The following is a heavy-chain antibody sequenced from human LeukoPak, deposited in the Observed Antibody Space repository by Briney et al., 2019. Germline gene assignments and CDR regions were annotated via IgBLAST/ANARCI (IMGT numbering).Heavy chain of an antibody. Sequence: GASVKVSCKASGYTFTGYYMHWVRQAPGQGLEWMGRINPNSGGTNYAQKFQGRVTMTRDTSISTAYMELSRLRSDDTAVYYCAGSCSSTSCFDYWGQGTLVTVSS. CDR2: INPNSGGT. V-gene: IGHV1-2*06. CDR1: GYTFTGYY. J-gene: IGHJ4*02. D-gene: IGHD2-2*01. CDR3: AGSCSSTSCFDY.